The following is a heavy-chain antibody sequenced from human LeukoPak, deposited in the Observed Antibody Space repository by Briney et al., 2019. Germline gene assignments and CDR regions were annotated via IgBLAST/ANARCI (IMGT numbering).Heavy chain of an antibody. CDR1: GFTFSSYG. J-gene: IGHJ5*02. V-gene: IGHV3-33*01. Sequence: GGSLRLSCAASGFTFSSYGMHWVRQAPGKGLEWVAVIWYDGSNKYYADSVKGRFTISRDNSKNTLYLQMNSLRAEDTAVYHCARDGYSSSWYFTWFDPWGQGTLVTVSS. D-gene: IGHD6-13*01. CDR3: ARDGYSSSWYFTWFDP. CDR2: IWYDGSNK.